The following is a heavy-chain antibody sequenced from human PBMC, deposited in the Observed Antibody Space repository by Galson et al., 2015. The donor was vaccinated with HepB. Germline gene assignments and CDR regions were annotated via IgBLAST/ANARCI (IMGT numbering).Heavy chain of an antibody. V-gene: IGHV3-74*01. CDR2: INSDGSST. J-gene: IGHJ4*02. Sequence: SLRLSCAASGFTFSSYWMHWVRQAPGKGLVWVSRINSDGSSTSYADSVKGRFTISRDNAKNTLYLQMNSLRAEDTAVYCCARGAAGYNYFDYWGQGTLVTVSS. CDR3: ARGAAGYNYFDY. CDR1: GFTFSSYW. D-gene: IGHD5-24*01.